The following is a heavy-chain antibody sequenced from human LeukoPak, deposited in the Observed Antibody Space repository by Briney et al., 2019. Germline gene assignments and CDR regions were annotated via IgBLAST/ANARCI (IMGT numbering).Heavy chain of an antibody. Sequence: KASETLSLTCTVSGGSISSYYWSWIRQPPGKGLEWIGYIYYSGSTNYNPSLKSRVTISVDTSKNQFSLKLSSVTAADTAVYYCAGHYYDSSGYFLHYYYYMDVWGKGTTVTVSS. J-gene: IGHJ6*03. V-gene: IGHV4-59*01. CDR1: GGSISSYY. CDR3: AGHYYDSSGYFLHYYYYMDV. CDR2: IYYSGST. D-gene: IGHD3-22*01.